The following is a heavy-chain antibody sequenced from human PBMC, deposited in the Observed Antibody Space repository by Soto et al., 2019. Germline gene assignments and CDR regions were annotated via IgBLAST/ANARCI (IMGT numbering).Heavy chain of an antibody. J-gene: IGHJ5*02. CDR1: GYTFTSYG. V-gene: IGHV1-18*01. Sequence: GASVKVSCKASGYTFTSYGISWVRQAPGQGLEWMGWISAYNGNTNYAQKLQGRVTMTTDTSTSTAYMELRSLRSDDTAVYYCARDCSSTSCYYRSGFDPWGQGTLVTVSS. CDR3: ARDCSSTSCYYRSGFDP. CDR2: ISAYNGNT. D-gene: IGHD2-2*01.